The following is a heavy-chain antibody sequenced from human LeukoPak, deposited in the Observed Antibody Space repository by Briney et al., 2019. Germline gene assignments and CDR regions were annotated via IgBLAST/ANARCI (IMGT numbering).Heavy chain of an antibody. V-gene: IGHV1-2*06. J-gene: IGHJ4*02. CDR3: ARDLWGWGSDYLDY. CDR2: ISPNSGAT. CDR1: GYTLTDYY. D-gene: IGHD4/OR15-4a*01. Sequence: ASVKVSCKAYGYTLTDYYVHWVRLVPGQGLEWMGRISPNSGATNYAEKFRGRVTMARDTSINTVYMEMSSLRSDDTAVYYCARDLWGWGSDYLDYWGQGTLVTVSS.